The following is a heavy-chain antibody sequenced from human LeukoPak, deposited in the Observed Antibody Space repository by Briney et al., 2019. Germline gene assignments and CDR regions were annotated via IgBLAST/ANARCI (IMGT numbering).Heavy chain of an antibody. V-gene: IGHV1-2*02. CDR3: ARELGYCSSTSCYRSGKLFDP. D-gene: IGHD2-2*01. CDR2: INPNSGGT. J-gene: IGHJ5*02. CDR1: GYTFTGYY. Sequence: ASVKVSCKSSGYTFTGYYMHWVRQAPGQGLEWMGWINPNSGGTNYAQKFQGRVTMTRDTYISTAYLELSRLRSDDTGVYYCARELGYCSSTSCYRSGKLFDPWGQGTLGTVSS.